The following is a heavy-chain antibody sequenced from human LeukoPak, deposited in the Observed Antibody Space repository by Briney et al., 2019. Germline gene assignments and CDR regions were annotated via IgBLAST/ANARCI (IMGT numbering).Heavy chain of an antibody. CDR1: DYSISSGYY. V-gene: IGHV4-38-2*01. J-gene: IGHJ4*02. CDR2: IYHSGSD. CDR3: ARVWGYSYGYFDY. D-gene: IGHD5-12*01. Sequence: SETLSLTCAVSDYSISSGYYWGWIRQPPGKGLESIGSIYHSGSDYYNPSLKSRVTISVDTSKNQFSLKLSSVTAADTAVYYCARVWGYSYGYFDYWGQGSLVTVSS.